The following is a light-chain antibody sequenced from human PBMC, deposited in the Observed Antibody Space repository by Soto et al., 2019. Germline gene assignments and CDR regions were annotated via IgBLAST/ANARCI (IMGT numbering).Light chain of an antibody. V-gene: IGKV1-13*02. Sequence: AIQVAQSPSSLSASAGDRVTITCRASQDIRGALAWYQQKPGKAPRLLIFDVSTLETGVPSRFSGGGSGTDFTLTISSLQPEDFGTYYCQQFNSYPITFGHGTRLEIK. CDR1: QDIRGA. CDR2: DVS. J-gene: IGKJ5*01. CDR3: QQFNSYPIT.